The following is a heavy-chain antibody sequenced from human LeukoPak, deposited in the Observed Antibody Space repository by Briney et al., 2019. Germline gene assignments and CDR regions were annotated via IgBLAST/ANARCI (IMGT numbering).Heavy chain of an antibody. J-gene: IGHJ6*03. CDR2: ISGSGGST. Sequence: GGSLRLSCGASGFTFSNAWMSWVRQAPGKGLEWVSAISGSGGSTYYADSVKGRFTISRDNSKNTLYLQMNSLRAEDTAVYYCAKDLIAAPPEGMDVWGKGTTVTVSS. V-gene: IGHV3-23*01. D-gene: IGHD6-6*01. CDR3: AKDLIAAPPEGMDV. CDR1: GFTFSNAW.